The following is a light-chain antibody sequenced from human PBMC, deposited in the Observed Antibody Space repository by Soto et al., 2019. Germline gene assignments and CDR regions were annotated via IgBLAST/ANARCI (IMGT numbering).Light chain of an antibody. CDR3: QMYYTAPFT. CDR2: AAS. Sequence: DIQMTQSPSSLSASVGDTITITCRVSQAISYYLAWYQQPPGRVPKLLVYAASTLQSGVPSRFSGSGSGTEFSLTITGLQPEDFGTYYCQMYYTAPFTFGPGTRVDLK. CDR1: QAISYY. J-gene: IGKJ3*01. V-gene: IGKV1-27*01.